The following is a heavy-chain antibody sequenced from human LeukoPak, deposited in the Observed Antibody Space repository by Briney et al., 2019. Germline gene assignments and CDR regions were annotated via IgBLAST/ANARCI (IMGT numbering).Heavy chain of an antibody. D-gene: IGHD1-26*01. J-gene: IGHJ4*02. CDR3: ARVEVSGSYDYSDY. V-gene: IGHV3-66*01. Sequence: GGSLRLSCAASGFTVSSNYMSWVRQAPGKGLEWVSVIYSGGSTYYADSVKGRFTISRDNSKNTLYLQMNSLRAEDTAVYYCARVEVSGSYDYSDYWGQGTLVTVSS. CDR2: IYSGGST. CDR1: GFTVSSNY.